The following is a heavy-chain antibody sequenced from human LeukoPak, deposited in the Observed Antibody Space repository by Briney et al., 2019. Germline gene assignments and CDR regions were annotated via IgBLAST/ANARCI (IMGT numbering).Heavy chain of an antibody. Sequence: NPSETLSLTCTVSGGSISSYYWSWIRQPPGKGLEWVGYIYYSGSTNYNPSLKSRVTISVDTSKNQFSLKLSSVTAADTAVYYCARYVGATGFFDYWGQGTLVTVSS. J-gene: IGHJ4*02. D-gene: IGHD1-26*01. V-gene: IGHV4-59*01. CDR2: IYYSGST. CDR1: GGSISSYY. CDR3: ARYVGATGFFDY.